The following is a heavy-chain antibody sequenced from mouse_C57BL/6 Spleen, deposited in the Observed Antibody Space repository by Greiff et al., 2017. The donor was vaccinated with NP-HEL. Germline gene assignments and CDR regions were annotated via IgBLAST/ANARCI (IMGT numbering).Heavy chain of an antibody. CDR2: IYPGSGNS. J-gene: IGHJ2*01. V-gene: IGHV1-66*01. CDR1: GYSFTSYY. CDR3: STGDYGSSYDY. Sequence: VQLQQSGPELVKPGASVKISCKASGYSFTSYYIHWVKQRPGQGLEWIGWIYPGSGNSKYNEKFKGKATLTADTSSSTAYMQLSSLTSEDSAVYSCSTGDYGSSYDYWGQGTTLTVSS. D-gene: IGHD1-1*01.